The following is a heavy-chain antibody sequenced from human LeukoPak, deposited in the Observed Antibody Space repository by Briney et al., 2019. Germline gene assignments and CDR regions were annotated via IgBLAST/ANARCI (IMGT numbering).Heavy chain of an antibody. J-gene: IGHJ5*02. Sequence: GSLRLSCAASGFTFSNYAMSWVRQAPGKGLAWVSRINSDGTTTNYADSVKGRFTISRDNAKNTLYLQMNILRAEDTAVYYCARDWWFDPWGQGTLVTVSS. CDR3: ARDWWFDP. CDR2: INSDGTTT. V-gene: IGHV3-74*01. CDR1: GFTFSNYA.